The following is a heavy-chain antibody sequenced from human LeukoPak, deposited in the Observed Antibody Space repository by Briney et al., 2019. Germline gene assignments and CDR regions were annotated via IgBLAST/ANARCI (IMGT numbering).Heavy chain of an antibody. J-gene: IGHJ6*02. CDR1: GGSISSYY. CDR3: ARGPRENSSGWYAGGYYYGMDV. D-gene: IGHD6-19*01. Sequence: PSETLSLTCAVYGGSISSYYWSWIRQPPGKGLEWIGYIYYSGSTNYNPSLKSRVTISVDTSKNQFSLKLSSVTAADTAVYYCARGPRENSSGWYAGGYYYGMDVWGQGTTVTVSS. CDR2: IYYSGST. V-gene: IGHV4-59*01.